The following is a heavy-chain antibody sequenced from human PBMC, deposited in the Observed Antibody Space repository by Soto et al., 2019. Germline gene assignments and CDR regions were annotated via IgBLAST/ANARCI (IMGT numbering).Heavy chain of an antibody. CDR2: ISGSGEMT. D-gene: IGHD1-20*01. CDR3: ARSEMTYNWND. V-gene: IGHV3-23*01. J-gene: IGHJ4*02. CDR1: GFTFRGDA. Sequence: PGGSLRLSCAASGFTFRGDAMSWVRQAPGKGLEWVSSISGSGEMTHYAESVKGRFTISRDNSKNTLHLQMDSLRAEDTAVYYCARSEMTYNWNDWGQGTLVTVSS.